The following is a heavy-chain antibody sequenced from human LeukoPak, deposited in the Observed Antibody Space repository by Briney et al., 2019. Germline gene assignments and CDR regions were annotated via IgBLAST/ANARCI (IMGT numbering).Heavy chain of an antibody. CDR2: ISGSGGST. J-gene: IGHJ4*02. CDR3: AKGYYYDSSGKYYFDY. D-gene: IGHD3-22*01. Sequence: AGGSLRLSCAASGFTFSSYAMSWVRQAPGKGLEWVSAISGSGGSTYYADSEKGRFTISRDNSKNTLYLQMNSLRAEDTAVYYCAKGYYYDSSGKYYFDYWGQGTLVTVSS. V-gene: IGHV3-23*01. CDR1: GFTFSSYA.